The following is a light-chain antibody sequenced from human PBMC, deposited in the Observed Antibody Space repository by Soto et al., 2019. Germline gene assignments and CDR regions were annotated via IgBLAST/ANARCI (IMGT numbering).Light chain of an antibody. J-gene: IGLJ2*01. V-gene: IGLV2-8*01. CDR1: SSDVGGYNY. CDR2: EVS. CDR3: SSYAGSNNVI. Sequence: QSVLTQPPSASGSPGRSVTISCTGTSSDVGGYNYVSWYQQHPGKAPKLMIYEVSKWPSGVPDRFSGSKSGNTASLTVSGLQAEDEADYYCSSYAGSNNVIFGGGTKLTVL.